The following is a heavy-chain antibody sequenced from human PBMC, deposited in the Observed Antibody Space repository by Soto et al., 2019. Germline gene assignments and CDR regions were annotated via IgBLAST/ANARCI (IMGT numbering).Heavy chain of an antibody. D-gene: IGHD3-22*01. CDR3: ARGAYYYDSSGLSY. CDR1: GFTFSSYS. V-gene: IGHV3-48*01. Sequence: EVQLVESGGGLVQPGGSLRLSCAASGFTFSSYSMNWVRQAPGKVLEWVSYISSSSSTIYYADSVKGRFTISRDNAKNSLYLQMNSLRAEDTAVYYCARGAYYYDSSGLSYWGQGTLVTVSS. J-gene: IGHJ4*02. CDR2: ISSSSSTI.